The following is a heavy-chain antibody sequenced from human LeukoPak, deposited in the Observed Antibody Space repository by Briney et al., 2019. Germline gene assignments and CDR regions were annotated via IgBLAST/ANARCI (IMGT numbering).Heavy chain of an antibody. J-gene: IGHJ4*02. CDR2: ISWNSGSI. Sequence: GGSLRLSCAASGFTFDDHAMHWVRQAPGKGLEWVSGISWNSGSIGYADSVKGRFTISRDNAKNSLYLQMNSLRAEDTALYYCAKGNYYDLPYYFDYWGQGTLVTVSS. D-gene: IGHD3-22*01. V-gene: IGHV3-9*01. CDR3: AKGNYYDLPYYFDY. CDR1: GFTFDDHA.